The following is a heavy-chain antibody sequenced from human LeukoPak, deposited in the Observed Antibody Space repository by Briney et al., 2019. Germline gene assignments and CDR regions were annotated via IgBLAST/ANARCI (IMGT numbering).Heavy chain of an antibody. CDR2: MNPNSGNT. D-gene: IGHD3-16*01. CDR1: GYTFSSYD. CDR3: ARDEGYDGSYSDY. J-gene: IGHJ4*02. Sequence: ASVKVSCKASGYTFSSYDINWVRQATGQGLEWMGWMNPNSGNTGYAQKFQGRVTMTRNTSISTAYMELSSLRSEDTAVYYCARDEGYDGSYSDYWGQGTLVTVSS. V-gene: IGHV1-8*01.